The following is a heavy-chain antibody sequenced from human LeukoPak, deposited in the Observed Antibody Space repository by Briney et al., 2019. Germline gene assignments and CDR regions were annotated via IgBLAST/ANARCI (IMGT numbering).Heavy chain of an antibody. CDR2: IYYSGST. Sequence: SQTLSLTCTVSGGSISSGGYYWSWIRQHPGKGLEWIGYIYYSGSTYYNPSLKSRVTISVDTSKKHFFLKLKSVTAADTAVYYCARGYGDFRVEGRYFHSWGQGTLVTVSS. D-gene: IGHD4-17*01. CDR3: ARGYGDFRVEGRYFHS. CDR1: GGSISSGGYY. V-gene: IGHV4-31*03. J-gene: IGHJ4*02.